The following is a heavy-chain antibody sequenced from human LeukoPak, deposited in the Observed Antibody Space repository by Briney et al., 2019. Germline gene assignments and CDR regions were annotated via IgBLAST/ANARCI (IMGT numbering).Heavy chain of an antibody. V-gene: IGHV6-1*01. J-gene: IGHJ3*02. Sequence: SQTLSLTCAISGDSVSSNSAAWNWIRQSPSRGLEWLGRTYYRSKWYNDYAVSVKSRITINPDTSKNQFSLKLSSVTAADTAVYYCAKRKGSGWPHHNMCFDIWGQGTMVTVSS. CDR2: TYYRSKWYN. D-gene: IGHD6-19*01. CDR1: GDSVSSNSAA. CDR3: AKRKGSGWPHHNMCFDI.